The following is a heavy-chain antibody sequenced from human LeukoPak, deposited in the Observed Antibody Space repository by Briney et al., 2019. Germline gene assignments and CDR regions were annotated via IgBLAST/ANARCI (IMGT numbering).Heavy chain of an antibody. CDR2: ISAYNGNT. CDR3: ARHQGIFRGPYYYYYGMDV. V-gene: IGHV1-18*01. D-gene: IGHD3-3*01. Sequence: GASVKVSCKASGYTFTSYGISWVRQAPGQGLEWMGWISAYNGNTNYAQKLQGRVTMTTDTFTSTAYMELRSLRSDDTAVYYCARHQGIFRGPYYYYYGMDVWGQGTTVTVSS. J-gene: IGHJ6*02. CDR1: GYTFTSYG.